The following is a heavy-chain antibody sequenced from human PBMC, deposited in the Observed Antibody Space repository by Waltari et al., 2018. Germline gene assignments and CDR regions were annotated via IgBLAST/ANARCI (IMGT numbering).Heavy chain of an antibody. Sequence: QVQLVQSGGGVVQPGWSLRLSCAASGFNFTNFGRHWVRQGLGKGLESVTFIAYDGTHKFYADSVRGRVTTSRDNSKNILYLQRNGLRPEDTAVYFCAKDSPVVVPAAIDSWGQGTQVTVSS. J-gene: IGHJ5*01. CDR3: AKDSPVVVPAAIDS. V-gene: IGHV3-30*18. D-gene: IGHD2-2*01. CDR1: GFNFTNFG. CDR2: IAYDGTHK.